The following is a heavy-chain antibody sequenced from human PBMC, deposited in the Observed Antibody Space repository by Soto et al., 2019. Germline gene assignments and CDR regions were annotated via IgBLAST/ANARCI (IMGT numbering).Heavy chain of an antibody. CDR3: ANEPRDANYDSSGFTYYGMDV. CDR1: GFTFDDYA. D-gene: IGHD3-22*01. V-gene: IGHV3-43D*04. Sequence: PGGSLRLSCAASGFTFDDYAMHWVRQAPGKGLEWVSLISWDGGSTYYADSVKGRFTISRDNNKNPLYLQMNSLRAEDTALYYCANEPRDANYDSSGFTYYGMDVGGQGSRVT. CDR2: ISWDGGST. J-gene: IGHJ6*02.